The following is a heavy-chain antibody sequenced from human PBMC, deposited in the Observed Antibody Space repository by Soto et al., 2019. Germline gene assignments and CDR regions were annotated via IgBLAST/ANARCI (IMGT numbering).Heavy chain of an antibody. CDR2: ISGYSGNT. Sequence: PGQGLEWMGWISGYSGNTNYAQKFQGRVIMTTDTSTSTAYMELRSLRSDDTAVYYCARETDVWGQGTTVTVSS. V-gene: IGHV1-18*01. J-gene: IGHJ6*02. CDR3: ARETDV.